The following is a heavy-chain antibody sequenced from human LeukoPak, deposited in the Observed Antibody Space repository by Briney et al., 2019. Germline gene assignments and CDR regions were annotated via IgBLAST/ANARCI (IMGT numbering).Heavy chain of an antibody. Sequence: GGSLRLSCAASGFTFSIYAMHWVRQAPGRGLEWVAVIWFDGSNKFYADSVKGRFTISRDNSKNALYLQMNSLRAEDTAVYYCARDVYDSSGWYYFDYWGQGTLVTVSS. CDR1: GFTFSIYA. CDR3: ARDVYDSSGWYYFDY. V-gene: IGHV3-33*01. CDR2: IWFDGSNK. J-gene: IGHJ4*02. D-gene: IGHD3-22*01.